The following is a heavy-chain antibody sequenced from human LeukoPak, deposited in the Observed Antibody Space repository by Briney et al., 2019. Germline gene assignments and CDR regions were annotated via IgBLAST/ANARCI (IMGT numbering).Heavy chain of an antibody. CDR2: IIPIFGTA. J-gene: IGHJ4*02. CDR3: ARNSISDYYDSSGYLDY. D-gene: IGHD3-22*01. CDR1: GGTFSSYA. V-gene: IGHV1-69*05. Sequence: ASVKVSCKASGGTFSSYAISWVRQAPGQGLEWMGRIIPIFGTANYAQKFQGRVTITTDESTSTAYMEPSSLRSEDTAVYYCARNSISDYYDSSGYLDYWGQGTLVTVSS.